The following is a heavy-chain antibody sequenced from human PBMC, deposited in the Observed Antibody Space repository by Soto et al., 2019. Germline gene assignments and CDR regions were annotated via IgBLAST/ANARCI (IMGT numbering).Heavy chain of an antibody. J-gene: IGHJ5*02. V-gene: IGHV4-30-2*01. CDR1: GGSISSGGYS. CDR2: IYHSGST. D-gene: IGHD1-26*01. Sequence: QLQLQESGSGLVKPSQTLSLTCAVSGGSISSGGYSWSWIRQPPGKGLEWIGYIYHSGSTYYNPSLTSRVTISVDRSKNQSSLKLSSVPAADTAVYYCARGGGAKGPHWFDPWGQGTLVTVSS. CDR3: ARGGGAKGPHWFDP.